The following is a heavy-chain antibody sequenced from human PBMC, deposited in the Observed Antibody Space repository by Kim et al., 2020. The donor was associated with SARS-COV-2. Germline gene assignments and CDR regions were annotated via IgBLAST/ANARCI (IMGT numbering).Heavy chain of an antibody. CDR2: ST. J-gene: IGHJ4*02. V-gene: IGHV3-23*01. CDR3: AKGKAEHDY. Sequence: STYYADSVKGRFTISRDNSKNTLYLQMNSLRAEDTAVYYCAKGKAEHDYWGQGTLVTVSS.